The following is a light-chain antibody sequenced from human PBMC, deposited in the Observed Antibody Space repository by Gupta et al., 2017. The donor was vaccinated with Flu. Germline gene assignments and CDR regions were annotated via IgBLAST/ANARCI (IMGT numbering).Light chain of an antibody. Sequence: EIVLTQSPAILSLSPGDGATLSCGASQRVSNNYVAWYQQKPGLAPRLLIYDASSRATGIPDRLSGSGSGTDFTLTISRLETEDFGVYYCQQYGRTPQTFGQGTKLEIK. CDR2: DAS. J-gene: IGKJ2*01. CDR3: QQYGRTPQT. CDR1: QRVSNNY. V-gene: IGKV3D-20*01.